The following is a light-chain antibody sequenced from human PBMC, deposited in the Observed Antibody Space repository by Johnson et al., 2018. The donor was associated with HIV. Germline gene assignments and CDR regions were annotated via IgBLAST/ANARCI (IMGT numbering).Light chain of an antibody. CDR1: SSNIGNNY. J-gene: IGLJ1*01. CDR2: ENN. V-gene: IGLV1-51*02. CDR3: AIWIGSLN. Sequence: QSALTQPPSVSAAPGQNVNISCSGGSSNIGNNYVSWYQQFPGTAPKLLIYENNKRRSGIPDRFSGAKSGTSANLAINGLKTRDEGDYYCAIWIGSLNIGTGTKVTFL.